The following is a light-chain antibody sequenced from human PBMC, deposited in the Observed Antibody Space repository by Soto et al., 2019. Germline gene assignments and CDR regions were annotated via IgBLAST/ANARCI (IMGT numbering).Light chain of an antibody. CDR1: SSDVGDYNF. CDR3: SSYPHSGDIVL. V-gene: IGLV2-14*03. CDR2: DVS. Sequence: QSALTQPASVSGSPGQSITISCTGTSSDVGDYNFVSWYQQRPGKAPRLIISDVSYRPSGVSNRFSGSKSGDTASLTISGLRADDEADYYCSSYPHSGDIVLFGGGTKLTVL. J-gene: IGLJ2*01.